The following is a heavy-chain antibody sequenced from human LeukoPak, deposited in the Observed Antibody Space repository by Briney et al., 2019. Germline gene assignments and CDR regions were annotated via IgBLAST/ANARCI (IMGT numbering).Heavy chain of an antibody. V-gene: IGHV3-64D*09. D-gene: IGHD4-17*01. CDR2: ISSYGGST. CDR3: LKVYGDYTNDAFDI. J-gene: IGHJ3*02. CDR1: RFTFSNYG. Sequence: GWPLSLSCSGSRFTFSNYGMHWARQAPGEGLEYVSGISSYGGSTYYADSVKGRFTISRDNSRNTLYLQRSSLTAEDTAVYYCLKVYGDYTNDAFDIWGQGTTVTVSS.